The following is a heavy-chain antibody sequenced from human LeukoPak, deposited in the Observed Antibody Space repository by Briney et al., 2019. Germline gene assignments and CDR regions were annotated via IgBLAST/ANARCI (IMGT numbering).Heavy chain of an antibody. J-gene: IGHJ4*02. D-gene: IGHD3-16*01. CDR2: INPNSGGT. CDR1: GYTFTGYY. V-gene: IGHV1-2*02. CDR3: ARSTGTTYGFSDY. Sequence: ASVTVSCKASGYTFTGYYVHWVRQAPGQGLEWMGWINPNSGGTNYAQKFQGRVTMTRDTSISTAYMELSRLRSDDTAVYYCARSTGTTYGFSDYWGQGTLVTVSS.